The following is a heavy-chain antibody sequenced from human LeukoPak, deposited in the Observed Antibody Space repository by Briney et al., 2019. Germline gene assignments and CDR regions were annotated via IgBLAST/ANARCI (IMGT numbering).Heavy chain of an antibody. CDR2: ISASGDNM. CDR3: AKYRGLRAEGFDI. J-gene: IGHJ4*02. CDR1: GFTFYNYG. Sequence: PGGSLRLSCAASGFTFYNYGMSWVRQAPGKGLEYVSAISASGDNMFYADSVKGRFTISRDNSKNTLSLQMNGLRVEDTAVYYCAKYRGLRAEGFDIWGQGTLVTVSS. V-gene: IGHV3-23*01. D-gene: IGHD3-16*01.